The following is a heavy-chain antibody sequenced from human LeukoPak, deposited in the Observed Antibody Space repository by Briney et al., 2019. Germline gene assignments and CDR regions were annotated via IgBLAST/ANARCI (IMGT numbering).Heavy chain of an antibody. CDR1: GFTVSSNS. V-gene: IGHV3-53*01. CDR2: IYSGGNT. D-gene: IGHD2-15*01. J-gene: IGHJ4*02. CDR3: ARRAGEYSRPYDY. Sequence: GGSLRLSCTVSGFTVSSNSWSWVRQAPGKGLEWVSFIYSGGNTHYSDSVTGRFTISRDNSKNTLYLQTNSLRAEDTAIYYCARRAGEYSRPYDYWGQGTLVTVSS.